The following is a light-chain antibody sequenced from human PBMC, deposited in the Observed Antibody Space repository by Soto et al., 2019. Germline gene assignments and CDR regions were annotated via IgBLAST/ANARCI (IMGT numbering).Light chain of an antibody. J-gene: IGKJ4*02. V-gene: IGKV1-5*01. CDR1: QIISNW. Sequence: DLPVPPSASTQPASVGDRVTITCRASQIISNWLAWYQQKPGKAPKLLIYDVSSLESGVPSRFSGSGSGTEFTLTISSLQPEDSATYYCQQTNNVPLTFGGGTK. CDR2: DVS. CDR3: QQTNNVPLT.